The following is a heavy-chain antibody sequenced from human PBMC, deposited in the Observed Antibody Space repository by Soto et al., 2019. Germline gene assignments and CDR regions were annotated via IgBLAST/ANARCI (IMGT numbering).Heavy chain of an antibody. D-gene: IGHD3-9*01. V-gene: IGHV3-23*01. CDR1: GFTFRSYA. CDR3: AKGPRYFDRNSWFDP. Sequence: EVQLLESGGGLVQPGGSLRLSCAASGFTFRSYAMSWVRQAPWKGLEWVSAISGGGDRTYYADSVKGRFTTPRDNSKNTLYLQMNSLRAEDTAESYCAKGPRYFDRNSWFDPWGQGTLVIVSS. CDR2: ISGGGDRT. J-gene: IGHJ5*02.